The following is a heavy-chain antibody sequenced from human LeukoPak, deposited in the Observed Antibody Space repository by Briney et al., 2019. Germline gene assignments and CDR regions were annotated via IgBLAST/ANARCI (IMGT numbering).Heavy chain of an antibody. CDR3: ARTLGCSSTSCKGWFDP. Sequence: ASVKVSCKASGYTFTSYDINWVRQATGQGLEWMGWMNPNSGNTGYAQKFQGRVTITRNTSISTAYMEMSSLRSEDTAVYYCARTLGCSSTSCKGWFDPWGQGTLVTVSS. J-gene: IGHJ5*02. CDR2: MNPNSGNT. V-gene: IGHV1-8*03. CDR1: GYTFTSYD. D-gene: IGHD2-2*01.